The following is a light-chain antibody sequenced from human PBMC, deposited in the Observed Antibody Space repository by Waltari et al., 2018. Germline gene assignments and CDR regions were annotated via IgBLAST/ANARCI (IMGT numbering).Light chain of an antibody. CDR3: QSTDNSGASLV. J-gene: IGLJ3*02. Sequence: SYELTQPPSVSVSPGQPARITCSGDALRKQFGYLYQQKPGQAPVVIIYKDNERPSGIPERFSGSSSGTTVALTIRDVQAEDEADYYCQSTDNSGASLVFGGGTKLSVL. CDR1: ALRKQF. V-gene: IGLV3-25*03. CDR2: KDN.